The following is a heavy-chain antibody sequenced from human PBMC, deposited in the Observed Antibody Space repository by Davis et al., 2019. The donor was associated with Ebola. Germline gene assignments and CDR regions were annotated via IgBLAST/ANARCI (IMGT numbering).Heavy chain of an antibody. CDR3: TKDVSYGYCSSSSCPDAFDL. CDR1: GFTFRDYT. Sequence: GESLKISCAASGFTFRDYTMSWVRQAPGKGLEWVGFIRSEAYGGTTEYAVSVKGRFTISRDDFKSVAYLQMNSLKTEDTAMYYCTKDVSYGYCSSSSCPDAFDLWGQGTMVTVSS. J-gene: IGHJ3*01. V-gene: IGHV3-49*04. D-gene: IGHD2-2*03. CDR2: IRSEAYGGTT.